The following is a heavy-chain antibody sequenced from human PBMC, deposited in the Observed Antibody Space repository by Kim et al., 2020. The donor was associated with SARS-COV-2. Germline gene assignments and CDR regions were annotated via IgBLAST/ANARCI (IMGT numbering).Heavy chain of an antibody. CDR3: ATHPPYYDILTGYSSYYYYGMDV. J-gene: IGHJ6*02. Sequence: GGSLRLSCAASGFTFSSYWMHWVRQAPGKGLVWVSRINSDGSSTSYADSVKGRFTISRDNAKNTLYLQMNSLRAEDTAVYYCATHPPYYDILTGYSSYYYYGMDVWGQGTTVTVSS. D-gene: IGHD3-9*01. V-gene: IGHV3-74*01. CDR1: GFTFSSYW. CDR2: INSDGSST.